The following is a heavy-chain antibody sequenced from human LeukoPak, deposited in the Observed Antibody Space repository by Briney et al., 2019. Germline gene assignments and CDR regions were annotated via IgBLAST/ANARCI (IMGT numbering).Heavy chain of an antibody. Sequence: GGSLRLSCAASGFTFSSYSMNWVRQAPGKGLEWVSSISSSSSYIYYADSVKGRFTISRDNATNSLYLQMNSLRAEDTAVYYCASKRGGIAAAASLWFDPWGQGTLVTVSS. CDR3: ASKRGGIAAAASLWFDP. CDR2: ISSSSSYI. CDR1: GFTFSSYS. D-gene: IGHD6-13*01. V-gene: IGHV3-21*01. J-gene: IGHJ5*02.